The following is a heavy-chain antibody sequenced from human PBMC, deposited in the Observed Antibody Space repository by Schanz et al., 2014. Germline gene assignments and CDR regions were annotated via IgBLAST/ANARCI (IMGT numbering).Heavy chain of an antibody. V-gene: IGHV3-74*03. Sequence: EVRLVESGGGLVQSGGSLRLSCAASGFTFSSYWVHWVRQAPGKGLVWVSRINSDDTTKAYADSVKGRFTISRDNGEDTTYLQMNSRRVEDTGVYYCAKEVGATLFHWFDPWGQGTLVTVSS. CDR1: GFTFSSYW. CDR2: INSDDTTK. CDR3: AKEVGATLFHWFDP. D-gene: IGHD1-26*01. J-gene: IGHJ5*02.